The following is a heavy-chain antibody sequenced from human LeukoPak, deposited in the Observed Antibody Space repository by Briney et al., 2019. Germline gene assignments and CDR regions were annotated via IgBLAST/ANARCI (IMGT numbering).Heavy chain of an antibody. D-gene: IGHD5-12*01. V-gene: IGHV3-7*04. CDR2: IKQDGSEK. CDR3: ARGYSGYDGNFDY. Sequence: GGSLRLSCAASGFTFSSYWMSWVRQAPGKGLEWVANIKQDGSEKYYVDSVKGRFTISRDNAKNSLYLQMNSLRAEDTAVYYCARGYSGYDGNFDYWGQGTLVTVSS. CDR1: GFTFSSYW. J-gene: IGHJ4*02.